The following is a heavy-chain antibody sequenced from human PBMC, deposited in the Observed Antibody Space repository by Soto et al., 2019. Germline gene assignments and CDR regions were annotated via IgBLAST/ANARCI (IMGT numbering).Heavy chain of an antibody. V-gene: IGHV3-48*03. CDR3: ARDRVGDYDFWSGYYVDAFDI. D-gene: IGHD3-3*01. CDR1: GFTFIRYE. CDR2: ISSSGSTI. Sequence: GGSLRLSCAASGFTFIRYEMNWVRQAPGKGLEWVSYISSSGSTIYYADSVKGRFTISRDNAKNSLYLQMNSLRAKDTAVYYCARDRVGDYDFWSGYYVDAFDIWGQGTMVTVSS. J-gene: IGHJ3*02.